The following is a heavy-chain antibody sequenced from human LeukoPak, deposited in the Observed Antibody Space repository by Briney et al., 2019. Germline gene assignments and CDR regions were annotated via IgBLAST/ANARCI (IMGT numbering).Heavy chain of an antibody. Sequence: GGSLRLSCAASGFTFSSYEMNWVRQAPGKGLEWVSYISSSGSTIYYADSVKGRFTISRDNAKNSLYLQMNSLRAEDTAVYYCAREGGSGSYYYYYYGMDVWGKGTTVTVSS. CDR2: ISSSGSTI. D-gene: IGHD3-10*01. J-gene: IGHJ6*04. CDR1: GFTFSSYE. V-gene: IGHV3-48*03. CDR3: AREGGSGSYYYYYYGMDV.